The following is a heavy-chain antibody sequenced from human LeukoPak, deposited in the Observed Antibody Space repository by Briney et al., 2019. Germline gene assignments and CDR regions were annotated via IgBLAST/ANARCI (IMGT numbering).Heavy chain of an antibody. CDR1: GASISSYY. CDR2: IYSSRS. J-gene: IGHJ4*02. D-gene: IGHD3-22*01. CDR3: LRADPYYYDSSGYAYYFDY. V-gene: IGHV4-4*07. Sequence: SETLSLTCTVSGASISSYYWSWIRQPAGKGLEWIGRIYSSRSIYNPSLKSRVTMSVDTSKNQFSLRLSSVTAADTAVYYCLRADPYYYDSSGYAYYFDYWGQGTLVTVSS.